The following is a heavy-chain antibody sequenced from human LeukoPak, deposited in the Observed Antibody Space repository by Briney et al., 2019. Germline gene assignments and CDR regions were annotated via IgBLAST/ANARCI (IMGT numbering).Heavy chain of an antibody. V-gene: IGHV3-13*01. CDR3: AKDRVSLSSWYLLLFDY. D-gene: IGHD6-13*01. CDR1: GFTFSTYD. J-gene: IGHJ4*02. CDR2: IGTAGDT. Sequence: GGSLRLSCAASGFTFSTYDMHWVRQSTGKGLEWVSGIGTAGDTYYPGSVKGRFTISRDNSKNTLYLQMNSLRAEDTAVYYCAKDRVSLSSWYLLLFDYWGQGTLVTVSS.